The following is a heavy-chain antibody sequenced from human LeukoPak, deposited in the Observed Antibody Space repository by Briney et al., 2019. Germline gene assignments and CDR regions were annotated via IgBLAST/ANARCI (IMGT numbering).Heavy chain of an antibody. J-gene: IGHJ4*02. V-gene: IGHV3-23*01. CDR3: AKDSSYYYDSSGREYYFDY. CDR1: GFTFSSYA. Sequence: TGGSLRLSCAASGFTFSSYAMSWVRQAPGKGLEWVSAISGSGGSTYYADSVKGRFTISRDNSKNTLYLQMNSLRAEDTAVYYCAKDSSYYYDSSGREYYFDYWGQGTLVTVSS. D-gene: IGHD3-22*01. CDR2: ISGSGGST.